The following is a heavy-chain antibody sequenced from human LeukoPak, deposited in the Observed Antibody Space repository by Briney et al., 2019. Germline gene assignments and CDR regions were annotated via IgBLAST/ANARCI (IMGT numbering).Heavy chain of an antibody. CDR1: GFTFDDYA. Sequence: GRSLRLSCAAPGFTFDDYAMHWVRQAPGKGLEWVSGISWNSGSIGYADSVKGRFTISRDNAKNSLYLQMNSLRAEDTAVYYCARGTLDAFDIWGQGTMVTVSS. V-gene: IGHV3-9*01. J-gene: IGHJ3*02. D-gene: IGHD3-16*01. CDR2: ISWNSGSI. CDR3: ARGTLDAFDI.